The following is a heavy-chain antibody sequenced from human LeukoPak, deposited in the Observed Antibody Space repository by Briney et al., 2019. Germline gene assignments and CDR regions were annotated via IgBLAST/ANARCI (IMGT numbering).Heavy chain of an antibody. J-gene: IGHJ6*03. CDR1: GGSFSNYY. CDR2: INDSVRT. CDR3: ARRWNYGRNYYIDV. D-gene: IGHD1-7*01. V-gene: IGHV4-34*01. Sequence: SETLSLTCAVYGGSFSNYYWSWIRQPPGKGQEWIGEINDSVRTNDNPSLMSRVTVSVDTSKKQFSLRLTSVTATDTAVYYCARRWNYGRNYYIDVWGKGATVRVSS.